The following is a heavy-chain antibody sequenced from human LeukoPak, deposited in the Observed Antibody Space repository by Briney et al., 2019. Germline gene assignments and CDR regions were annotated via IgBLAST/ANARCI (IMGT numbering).Heavy chain of an antibody. J-gene: IGHJ5*02. D-gene: IGHD4-11*01. CDR1: GYTFAAYF. Sequence: ASLTVSLKASGYTFAAYFIHWVRQSPGQGLEWMGWINPNSGGIKYAQKFQGRVTMTRDTSISTAYMELSRLRSDDTAVYYCARDSYSDYVGDWFDPWGHGALVTVSS. CDR3: ARDSYSDYVGDWFDP. CDR2: INPNSGGI. V-gene: IGHV1-2*02.